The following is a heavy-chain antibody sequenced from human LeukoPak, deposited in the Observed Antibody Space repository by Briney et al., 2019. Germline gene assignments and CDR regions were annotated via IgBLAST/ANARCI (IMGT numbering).Heavy chain of an antibody. V-gene: IGHV4-59*11. CDR3: ACGWFDP. CDR2: IYYSGST. J-gene: IGHJ5*02. Sequence: PSETLSLTCTVSGGSISSHYWSWIRQPPGKGLEWIGYIYYSGSTNYNPSLKSRVTISVDTSKNQFSLKLSSVTAADTAVYYRACGWFDPWGQGTLVTVSS. CDR1: GGSISSHY.